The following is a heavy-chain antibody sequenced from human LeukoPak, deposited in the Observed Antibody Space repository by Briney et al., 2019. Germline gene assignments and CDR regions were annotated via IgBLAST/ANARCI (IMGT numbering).Heavy chain of an antibody. J-gene: IGHJ4*02. D-gene: IGHD2-2*02. V-gene: IGHV1-24*01. CDR1: GYTLTELS. CDR2: FDPEDGET. Sequence: ASVMVSCKVSGYTLTELSMHWVRQAPGKGLEWMGGFDPEDGETIYAQKFQGRVTMTEDTSTDTAYMELSSLRSEDTAVYYCATAYYCSSTSCYITYFDYWGQGTLVTVSS. CDR3: ATAYYCSSTSCYITYFDY.